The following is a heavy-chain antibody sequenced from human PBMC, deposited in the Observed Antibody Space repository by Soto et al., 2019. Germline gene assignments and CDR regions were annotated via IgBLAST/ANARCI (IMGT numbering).Heavy chain of an antibody. Sequence: EVQLVESGGGLVQPGRSLRLSCAASGFTFDDYAMHWVRQAPGKGLEWVSGISWNSGSIGYEDSVKGRFTISRDNAQNSLYLQMNSLRAEDTALYDCAKDMVRGGIDYFDYWGQGTLVIVSS. V-gene: IGHV3-9*01. CDR3: AKDMVRGGIDYFDY. CDR2: ISWNSGSI. J-gene: IGHJ4*02. D-gene: IGHD3-10*01. CDR1: GFTFDDYA.